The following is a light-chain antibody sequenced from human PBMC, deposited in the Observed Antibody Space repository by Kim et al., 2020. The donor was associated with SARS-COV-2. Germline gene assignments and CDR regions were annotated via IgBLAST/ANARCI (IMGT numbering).Light chain of an antibody. CDR3: SSNVGTNIWV. CDR2: EVS. Sequence: GQPVPISFTGTSSDIGGYNYVSWYQQHPGKVPKLIIYEVSRRPSGVPDRFSGAKSGNTASLTVSALQVEDEADYYCSSNVGTNIWVFGGGTQLTVL. CDR1: SSDIGGYNY. V-gene: IGLV2-8*01. J-gene: IGLJ3*02.